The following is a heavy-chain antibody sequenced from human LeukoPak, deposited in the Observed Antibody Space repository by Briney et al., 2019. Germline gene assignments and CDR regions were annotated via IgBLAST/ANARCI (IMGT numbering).Heavy chain of an antibody. V-gene: IGHV3-30-3*01. J-gene: IGHJ4*02. CDR3: AREKFVQAEYYYDSSGYYGH. CDR1: GFTFSSYA. D-gene: IGHD3-22*01. Sequence: HPGRSLRLSCAASGFTFSSYAMHWVGQAPGKGLEWVAVISYDGSNKYYADSVKGRFTISRDNSKNTLYLQMNSLRAEDTAVYYCAREKFVQAEYYYDSSGYYGHWGQGTLVTVSS. CDR2: ISYDGSNK.